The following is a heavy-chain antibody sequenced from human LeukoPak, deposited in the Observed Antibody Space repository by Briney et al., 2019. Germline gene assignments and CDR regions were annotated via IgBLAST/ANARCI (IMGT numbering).Heavy chain of an antibody. J-gene: IGHJ6*03. CDR1: GYTFTSYD. Sequence: ASVKVSCKASGYTFTSYDINWVRQATGQGLEGMGWMHPNSGNTGYAQKFQGRVTMTRNTSISTAYMELSSLRAEDTAVYYCARGTHMVRGVQDGYYYMDVWGKGTTVTVSS. CDR3: ARGTHMVRGVQDGYYYMDV. V-gene: IGHV1-8*01. CDR2: MHPNSGNT. D-gene: IGHD3-10*01.